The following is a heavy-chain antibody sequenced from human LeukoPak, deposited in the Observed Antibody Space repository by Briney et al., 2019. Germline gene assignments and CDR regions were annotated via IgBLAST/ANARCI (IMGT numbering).Heavy chain of an antibody. Sequence: SEALSLTCTVSGGSISSSSYYWGWIRQPPGKGLEWIGSIYYSGSTYYNPSLKSRVTISVDTSKNQFSLKLSSVTAADAAVYYCARDEYAYGGRTHPYLFDYWGQGTLVTVSS. CDR3: ARDEYAYGGRTHPYLFDY. J-gene: IGHJ4*02. CDR1: GGSISSSSYY. V-gene: IGHV4-39*07. CDR2: IYYSGST. D-gene: IGHD3-10*01.